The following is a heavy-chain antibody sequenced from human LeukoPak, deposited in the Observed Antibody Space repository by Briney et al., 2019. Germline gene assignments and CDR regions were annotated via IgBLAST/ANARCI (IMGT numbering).Heavy chain of an antibody. V-gene: IGHV1-8*01. CDR1: GYTFTSYD. D-gene: IGHD4-11*01. Sequence: ASVTVSCTASGYTFTSYDINWVRQATGQGLEWMGWMNPNSGNTGYAQKFQGRVTMTRTTSISTAYMELSSLRSEDTAVYYCARLDYSNVLQDDYWGQGTLVTVSS. CDR3: ARLDYSNVLQDDY. CDR2: MNPNSGNT. J-gene: IGHJ4*02.